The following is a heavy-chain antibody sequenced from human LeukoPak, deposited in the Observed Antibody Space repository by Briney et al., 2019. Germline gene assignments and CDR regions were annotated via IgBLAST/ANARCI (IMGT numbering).Heavy chain of an antibody. Sequence: SVRVSFTASGGTFIIYAISWVRQAPGQGREWMGGIIPIFGTANYAQKFQGRVTITADESTSTAYMELSSLRSEDTAVYYCAGKGDGLGGFDYWGQGTLVTVSS. CDR1: GGTFIIYA. CDR2: IIPIFGTA. V-gene: IGHV1-69*01. CDR3: AGKGDGLGGFDY. J-gene: IGHJ4*02. D-gene: IGHD5-24*01.